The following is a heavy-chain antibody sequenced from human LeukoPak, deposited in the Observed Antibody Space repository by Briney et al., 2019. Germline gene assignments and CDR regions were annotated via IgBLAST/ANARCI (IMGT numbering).Heavy chain of an antibody. CDR3: TTDVNYGDHIYFDY. V-gene: IGHV3-15*01. J-gene: IGHJ4*02. CDR2: IKSKTDGGTT. D-gene: IGHD4-17*01. CDR1: GFTFSNAW. Sequence: GGSLRLSCAASGFTFSNAWMSWVRQAPGKGLEWVGRIKSKTDGGTTDYAAPVEGRFTISRDDSKNTLYLQMNSLKTEDTAVYYCTTDVNYGDHIYFDYWGQGTLVTVSS.